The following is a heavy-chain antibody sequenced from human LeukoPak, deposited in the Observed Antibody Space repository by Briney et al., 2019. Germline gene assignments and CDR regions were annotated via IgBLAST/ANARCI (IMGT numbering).Heavy chain of an antibody. CDR3: ARTDRVGYDILTGYPNYFDY. CDR2: ISAHNNNT. CDR1: GYTFTGYY. D-gene: IGHD3-9*01. Sequence: ASVKVSCKASGYTFTGYYMHWVRQAPGQGLEWMRWISAHNNNTNYAQNLQGRVTMTTDASTSTAYMELRRLRSDDTAVYYCARTDRVGYDILTGYPNYFDYWGQGTLVTVSS. J-gene: IGHJ4*02. V-gene: IGHV1-18*04.